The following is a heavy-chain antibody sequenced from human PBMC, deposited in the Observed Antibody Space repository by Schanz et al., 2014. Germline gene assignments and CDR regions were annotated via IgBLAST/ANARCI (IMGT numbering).Heavy chain of an antibody. Sequence: EVQLVESGGGLVQPGGSLRLSCAASGFTFSSYWMHWVRQVPGKGLVWVSRIKSDGSSTSYADSVKGRFTISRDNAKNTLYLQMNSLRVEDTAVYYCARDHTTESYYSAGPPIDYWGQGTLLTVSS. D-gene: IGHD1-26*01. CDR2: IKSDGSST. J-gene: IGHJ4*02. CDR1: GFTFSSYW. CDR3: ARDHTTESYYSAGPPIDY. V-gene: IGHV3-74*01.